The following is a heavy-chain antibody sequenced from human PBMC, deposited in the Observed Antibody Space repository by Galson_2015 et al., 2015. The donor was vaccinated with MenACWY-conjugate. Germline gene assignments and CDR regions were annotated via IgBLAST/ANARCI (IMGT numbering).Heavy chain of an antibody. CDR1: GFTFDNYW. D-gene: IGHD6-13*01. Sequence: SLRLSCAASGFTFDNYWMSWVRQAPGKGLDWVANINQDGSEKYYVDSVKGRFTISRDTAKNSLYLQMNSLRAEDTAMYYCVRGVKDGSSWYKYYGLDVWGQGTTVTVSS. CDR2: INQDGSEK. J-gene: IGHJ6*02. CDR3: VRGVKDGSSWYKYYGLDV. V-gene: IGHV3-7*03.